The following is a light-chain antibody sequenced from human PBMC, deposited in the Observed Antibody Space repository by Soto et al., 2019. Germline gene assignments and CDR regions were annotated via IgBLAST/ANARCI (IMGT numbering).Light chain of an antibody. Sequence: QSALTQPPSASGSPGQSVTISCTGTKNDIGVYDFVSWYQHHPCTAPRLNIYEVVQRPSGVPDRFSGSKSGNTAYLPVSGLQAADEADSFCKSYAGSNCYVFGSGTKLTVL. CDR2: EVV. CDR3: KSYAGSNCYV. CDR1: KNDIGVYDF. J-gene: IGLJ1*01. V-gene: IGLV2-8*01.